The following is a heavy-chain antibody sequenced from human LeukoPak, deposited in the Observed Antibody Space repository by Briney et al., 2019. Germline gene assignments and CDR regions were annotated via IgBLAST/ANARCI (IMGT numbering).Heavy chain of an antibody. CDR2: IYHSGST. CDR1: GGSISSSSYY. CDR3: ARNLDAFDI. V-gene: IGHV4-39*07. Sequence: SQTLSLTCTVSGGSISSSSYYWGWIRQPPGKGLEWIGSIYHSGSTNYNPSLKSRVTISVDKSKNQFSLKLSSVTAADTAVYYCARNLDAFDIWGQGTMVTVSS. J-gene: IGHJ3*02.